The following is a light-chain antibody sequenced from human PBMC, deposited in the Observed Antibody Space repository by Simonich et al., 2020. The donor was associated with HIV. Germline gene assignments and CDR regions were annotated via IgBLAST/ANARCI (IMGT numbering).Light chain of an antibody. CDR1: QNVASN. CDR2: GAS. V-gene: IGKV3-15*01. J-gene: IGKJ3*01. Sequence: EIVMTQSPPTLSVSPGERDTLSCRVSQNVASNLAWYQQKPGQSPRLLIYGASIRATGIPVRFSGSGFGTEFTLTISSMQSEDFAVYYCQQYNNWPSPFTFGPGTKVDIE. CDR3: QQYNNWPSPFT.